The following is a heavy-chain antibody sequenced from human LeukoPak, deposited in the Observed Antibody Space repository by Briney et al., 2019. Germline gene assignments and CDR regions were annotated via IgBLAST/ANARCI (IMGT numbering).Heavy chain of an antibody. V-gene: IGHV3-9*03. CDR1: GFTFDDYA. J-gene: IGHJ6*03. CDR3: ARARSYHYMDV. Sequence: PGGSLRLSCAASGFTFDDYAMHWVRQVPGKGLEWVSGISWNSVSIGYADSVKGRFTISRDNVKNSLYLQMNSLRAEDMAFYYCARARSYHYMDVWGKGTTVTVSS. D-gene: IGHD2-15*01. CDR2: ISWNSVSI.